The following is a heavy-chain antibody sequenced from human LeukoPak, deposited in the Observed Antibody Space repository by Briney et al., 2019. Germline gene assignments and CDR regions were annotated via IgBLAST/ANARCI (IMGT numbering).Heavy chain of an antibody. CDR1: GYKFTDYG. CDR2: IGPRNSNP. Sequence: ASVKVSCKASGYKFTDYGFSWVRRAPGQGFEWMGWIGPRNSNPNYAQKFWGRVTMATDTSTSTVYMELRSLGSDDTAVYYCARDFRHIPDYWGQGTLVTVSS. J-gene: IGHJ4*02. D-gene: IGHD2-21*01. CDR3: ARDFRHIPDY. V-gene: IGHV1-18*01.